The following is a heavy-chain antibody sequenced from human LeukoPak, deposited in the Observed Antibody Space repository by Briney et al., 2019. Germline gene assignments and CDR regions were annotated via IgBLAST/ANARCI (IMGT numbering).Heavy chain of an antibody. CDR2: ISSSSSYI. CDR1: GYTFSSYS. D-gene: IGHD6-13*01. J-gene: IGHJ4*02. Sequence: GGSLRLSCAASGYTFSSYSMNWVRQAPGKGLEWVSSISSSSSYIYYADSVEGRFTISRDNAKNSLYLQMNSLRAEDTAVYYCARLAAAGKYYFDYWGQGTLVTVYS. V-gene: IGHV3-21*01. CDR3: ARLAAAGKYYFDY.